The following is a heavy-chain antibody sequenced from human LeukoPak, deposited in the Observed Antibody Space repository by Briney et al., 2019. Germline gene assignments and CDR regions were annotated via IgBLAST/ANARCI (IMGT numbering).Heavy chain of an antibody. V-gene: IGHV1-2*02. J-gene: IGHJ6*03. CDR3: ASGNWNYYYYYMDV. CDR1: GYTFTGYY. D-gene: IGHD1-20*01. Sequence: ASVKVSCKASGYTFTGYYTHWVRQAPGQGLEWMGWINPNSGGTNYAQKFQGRVTMTRDTSISTAYMELSRLRSDDTAVYYCASGNWNYYYYYMDVWGKGTTVTVSS. CDR2: INPNSGGT.